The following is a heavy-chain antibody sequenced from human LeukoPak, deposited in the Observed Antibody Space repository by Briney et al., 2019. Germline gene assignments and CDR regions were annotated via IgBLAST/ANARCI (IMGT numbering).Heavy chain of an antibody. D-gene: IGHD6-19*01. CDR3: ADIAVAGPSFDY. J-gene: IGHJ4*02. CDR2: IIPIFGTA. Sequence: SVKVSCKASGGTFSSYAISWVRQAPGQGLEWMGGIIPIFGTADYAQKFQGRVTITADKSTSTAYMELSSPRSEDTAVYYCADIAVAGPSFDYWGQGTLVTVSS. CDR1: GGTFSSYA. V-gene: IGHV1-69*06.